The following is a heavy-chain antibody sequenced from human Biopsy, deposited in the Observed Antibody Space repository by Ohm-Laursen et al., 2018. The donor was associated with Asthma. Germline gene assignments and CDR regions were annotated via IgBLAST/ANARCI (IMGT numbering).Heavy chain of an antibody. CDR1: GYSLTVLS. D-gene: IGHD4-17*01. V-gene: IGHV1-24*01. CDR2: HDHEEGGT. J-gene: IGHJ4*02. Sequence: ASVKVSCQLSGYSLTVLSMHWVRQAPGQGIEWMGGHDHEEGGTVNARRFQGRVTMTEATSTDTAYMELSSLSSDDTAVYYCASDFPKDYVRYNFQFWGQGTLVTVSS. CDR3: ASDFPKDYVRYNFQF.